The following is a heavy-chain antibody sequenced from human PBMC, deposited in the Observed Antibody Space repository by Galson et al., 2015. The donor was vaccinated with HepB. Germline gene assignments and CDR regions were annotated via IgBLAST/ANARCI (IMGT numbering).Heavy chain of an antibody. CDR1: GFTFSSYA. J-gene: IGHJ4*02. Sequence: SLRLSCAASGFTFSSYAMSWVGQAPGKGLEWVSAISGSGGSTYYADSVKGWFTISRDNSKNTLYLQMNSLRAEDTAVYYCAKDGEYYYDSSGYYGDYWGQGTLVTVSS. V-gene: IGHV3-23*01. CDR3: AKDGEYYYDSSGYYGDY. CDR2: ISGSGGST. D-gene: IGHD3-22*01.